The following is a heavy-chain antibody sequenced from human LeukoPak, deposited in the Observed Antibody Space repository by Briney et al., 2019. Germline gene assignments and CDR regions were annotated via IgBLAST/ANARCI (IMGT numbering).Heavy chain of an antibody. CDR1: KFTFSSYW. V-gene: IGHV3-7*01. CDR3: ARGAAAGRYDYYYTDV. CDR2: IKVDGNEK. J-gene: IGHJ6*03. Sequence: GGSLRLSCAASKFTFSSYWMSWVRQAPGKGLEWVADIKVDGNEKYYVDSVKGRFTISRDNAKNSLYLQMNSLRGEDTAVYYCARGAAAGRYDYYYTDVWGKGTTVTVSS. D-gene: IGHD6-13*01.